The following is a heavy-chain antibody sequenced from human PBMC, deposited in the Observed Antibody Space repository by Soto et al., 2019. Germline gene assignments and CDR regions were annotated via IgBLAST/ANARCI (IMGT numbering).Heavy chain of an antibody. CDR2: INTDGFIT. CDR3: TIVLMERNGVSDH. J-gene: IGHJ4*02. D-gene: IGHD2-8*01. CDR1: GFTFSSYW. Sequence: EVQLVESGGNLVQPGGSLRLSCAASGFTFSSYWMHWVRQAPGKGLVWVSRINTDGFITNYADSVKGRFTVSRDSAKNTLYLQMNSLRVDDTAVYYCTIVLMERNGVSDHWSQGTLVTVSS. V-gene: IGHV3-74*01.